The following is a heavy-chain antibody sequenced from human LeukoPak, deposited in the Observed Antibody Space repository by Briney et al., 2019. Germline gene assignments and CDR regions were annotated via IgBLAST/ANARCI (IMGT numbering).Heavy chain of an antibody. D-gene: IGHD3-22*01. CDR3: ARVYYYDAFDI. CDR2: INHSGST. J-gene: IGHJ3*02. CDR1: GGSFGDYY. V-gene: IGHV4-34*01. Sequence: SETLSLTCAVYGGSFGDYYWSWIRQPPGKGLEWIGEINHSGSTNYNPSLKSRVTISVDTSKTQFSLKLSSVTAADTAVYYCARVYYYDAFDIWGQGTMVTISS.